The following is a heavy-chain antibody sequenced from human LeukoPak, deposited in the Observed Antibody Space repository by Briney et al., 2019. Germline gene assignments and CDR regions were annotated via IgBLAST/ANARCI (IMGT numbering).Heavy chain of an antibody. D-gene: IGHD4-23*01. CDR1: GGSISSGGYY. V-gene: IGHV4-31*03. CDR2: IYYSGST. Sequence: PSQTLSLTCTVSGGSISSGGYYWSWIRQHPGKGLEWIGYIYYSGSTYYNPSLKSRITISVDTSKNQFSLKLSSVTAADTAVYYCARAVPDDYGGNAAFDYWGQGTLVTVSS. J-gene: IGHJ4*02. CDR3: ARAVPDDYGGNAAFDY.